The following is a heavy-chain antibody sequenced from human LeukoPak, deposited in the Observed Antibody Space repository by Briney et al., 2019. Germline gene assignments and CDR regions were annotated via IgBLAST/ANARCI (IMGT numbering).Heavy chain of an antibody. CDR3: ARYCSGGSCYSHLYYYYGMVV. J-gene: IGHJ6*04. CDR2: ISAYNGNT. D-gene: IGHD2-15*01. Sequence: ASVKVSCRASGYTFINYGINWVRQAPGQGLEWMGWISAYNGNTNYALKLQGRVTMTTDTSTSTAYMELRSLRSDDTAVYYCARYCSGGSCYSHLYYYYGMVVWGKGTTVTVSS. CDR1: GYTFINYG. V-gene: IGHV1-18*04.